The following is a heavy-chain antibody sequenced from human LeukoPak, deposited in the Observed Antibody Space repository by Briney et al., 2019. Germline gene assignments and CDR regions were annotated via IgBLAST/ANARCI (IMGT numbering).Heavy chain of an antibody. CDR3: ARGRSYYGSGSYSTNFDY. Sequence: SETLSLTCAVYGGPFSGYYWSWIRQPPGKGLEWIGEINHSGSTNYNPSLKSRVTISVDTSKNQFSLKLSSVTAADTAVYYCARGRSYYGSGSYSTNFDYWGQGTLVTVSS. J-gene: IGHJ4*02. V-gene: IGHV4-34*01. CDR1: GGPFSGYY. CDR2: INHSGST. D-gene: IGHD3-10*01.